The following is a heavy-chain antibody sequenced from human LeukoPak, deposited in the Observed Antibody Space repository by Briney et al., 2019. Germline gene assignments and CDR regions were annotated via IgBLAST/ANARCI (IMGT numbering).Heavy chain of an antibody. J-gene: IGHJ4*02. V-gene: IGHV1-69*05. CDR2: IIPIFGTA. CDR1: GGTFSSYA. D-gene: IGHD5-18*01. Sequence: SVKVSCKASGGTFSSYAISLVRQAPGQGLEWMGRIIPIFGTANYAQKFQGRVTITTDESTSTAYMELSSLVSEDTAVYYCARVGPDGYTGGVDYWGQGTLVTVSS. CDR3: ARVGPDGYTGGVDY.